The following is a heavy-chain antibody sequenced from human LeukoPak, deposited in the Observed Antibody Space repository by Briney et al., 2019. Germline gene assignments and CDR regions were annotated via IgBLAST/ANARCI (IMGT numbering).Heavy chain of an antibody. J-gene: IGHJ4*02. Sequence: SETLSLTCAVSGVSISSGGYSWSWIRQPPGKGLEWIGYIYHSGSTYYNPSLKSRVTISVDRSKNQFSLKLSSVTAADTAVYYCARGYSAVGATRGPLDYWGQGTLVTVSS. CDR2: IYHSGST. CDR3: ARGYSAVGATRGPLDY. V-gene: IGHV4-30-2*01. CDR1: GVSISSGGYS. D-gene: IGHD1-26*01.